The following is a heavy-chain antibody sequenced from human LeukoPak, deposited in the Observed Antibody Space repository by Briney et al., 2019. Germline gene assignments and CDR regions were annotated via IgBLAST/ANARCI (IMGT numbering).Heavy chain of an antibody. CDR2: IYYSGST. CDR1: GGSISSGGYY. CDR3: ARVGNSGYDFQPYYYGMDV. Sequence: SETLSLTCTVSGGSISSGGYYWSWIRQHPGKGLEWIGYIYYSGSTYYNPSLKSRVTISVDTSKNQFSLKLSSVTAADTAVYYCARVGNSGYDFQPYYYGMDVWGQGTTVTVSS. V-gene: IGHV4-31*03. D-gene: IGHD5-12*01. J-gene: IGHJ6*02.